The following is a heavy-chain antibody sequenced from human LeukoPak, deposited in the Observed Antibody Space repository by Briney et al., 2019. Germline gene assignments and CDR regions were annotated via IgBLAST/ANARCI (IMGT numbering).Heavy chain of an antibody. CDR3: AKGPIEAAANGLYFDY. Sequence: RGSLRVSSAAPGFTFRSYTMRSGCHGPGKGLGRGSVIRGGGGKTVYADFVRCRFTISRYNSKSTLYLQMTSLRAEDTAVYYCAKGPIEAAANGLYFDYWGQGTLVTVSS. J-gene: IGHJ4*02. D-gene: IGHD6-13*01. V-gene: IGHV3-23*01. CDR2: IRGGGGKT. CDR1: GFTFRSYT.